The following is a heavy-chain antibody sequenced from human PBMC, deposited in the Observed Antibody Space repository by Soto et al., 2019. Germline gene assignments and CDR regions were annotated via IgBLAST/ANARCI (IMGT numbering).Heavy chain of an antibody. CDR2: MNPNSANT. CDR3: ARMATYGTLNWFDP. CDR1: GYAFGDYD. J-gene: IGHJ5*02. V-gene: IGHV1-8*01. D-gene: IGHD1-1*01. Sequence: QVQLVQSGAEVQRPGASVKVSCRASGYAFGDYDISWVRQAPGQGLVWMGWMNPNSANTGYAQKFQGRVSMTRDMSISTAYMELSRLRPEDTAIYYCARMATYGTLNWFDPWGQGALVTVSS.